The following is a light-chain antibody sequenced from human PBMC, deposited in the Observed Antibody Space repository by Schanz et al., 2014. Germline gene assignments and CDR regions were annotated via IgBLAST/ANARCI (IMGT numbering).Light chain of an antibody. CDR2: DVH. V-gene: IGLV2-8*01. Sequence: QSALTQPPSASGSPGQSVTISCTGTSSDVGGSNSVSWYQQLPGKAPKLMIYDVHKRPSGVPDRFSGSKSGNTASLTVSGLQAEDEADYYCAAWDDSLNSWVFGGGTKLTVL. CDR1: SSDVGGSNS. CDR3: AAWDDSLNSWV. J-gene: IGLJ3*02.